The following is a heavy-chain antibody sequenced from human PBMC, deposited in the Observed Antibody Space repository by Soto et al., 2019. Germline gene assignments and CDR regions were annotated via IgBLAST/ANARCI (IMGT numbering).Heavy chain of an antibody. CDR3: ANARVRYYYDSSGYWFDP. CDR1: GGTFSSYA. V-gene: IGHV1-69*01. D-gene: IGHD3-22*01. J-gene: IGHJ5*02. CDR2: IIPIFGTA. Sequence: QVQLVQSGAEVKKPGSSVKVSCKASGGTFSSYAISWVRQAPGQGLEWMGGIIPIFGTANYAQKFQGRVTITEYESTSTAYMELISLRSEDTAVYYCANARVRYYYDSSGYWFDPWGQGTLVTVSS.